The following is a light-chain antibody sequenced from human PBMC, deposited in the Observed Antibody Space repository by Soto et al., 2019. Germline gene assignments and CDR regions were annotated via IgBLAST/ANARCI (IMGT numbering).Light chain of an antibody. V-gene: IGLV3-21*02. Sequence: YELTQPPSVSVAPGQTARITCGGDNIGIKSVHWYQQKPGQAPVVVVYDDDDRPTGVPERFSGSNSGNTATLTISRVEAGDEADYYCQVWDSRSGLFVIFGGGTKLTVL. CDR1: NIGIKS. CDR3: QVWDSRSGLFVI. CDR2: DDD. J-gene: IGLJ2*01.